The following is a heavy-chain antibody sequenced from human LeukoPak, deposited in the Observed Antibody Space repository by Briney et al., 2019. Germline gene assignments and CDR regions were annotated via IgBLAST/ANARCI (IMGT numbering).Heavy chain of an antibody. D-gene: IGHD5-18*01. V-gene: IGHV4-31*03. CDR1: GGSFSSGDYY. CDR3: ARAELIRGYSYGHFDY. Sequence: SQTLSLTCTVSGGSFSSGDYYWSWIRQHPGKGLEWIGYIYYSGSTYCNPSLKSRVTISVDTSKNQFSLKLSSVTAADTAVYYCARAELIRGYSYGHFDYWGQGTLVTVSS. CDR2: IYYSGST. J-gene: IGHJ4*02.